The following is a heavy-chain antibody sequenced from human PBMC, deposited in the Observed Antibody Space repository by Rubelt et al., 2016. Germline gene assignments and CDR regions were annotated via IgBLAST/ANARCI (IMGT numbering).Heavy chain of an antibody. V-gene: IGHV3-53*01. D-gene: IGHD6-19*01. CDR1: GFTVSVNY. CDR3: VKGGWGNIVDY. Sequence: EVQLVESGGGLIQPGGSLRLSCAVSGFTVSVNYMSWVRQAPGKGLEWVSVIYSGGNTDYADSVKGRFTISRDNTKNTLYVQMNSLGAEDTAVYYCVKGGWGNIVDYWGQGTLVTVSS. J-gene: IGHJ4*02. CDR2: IYSGGNT.